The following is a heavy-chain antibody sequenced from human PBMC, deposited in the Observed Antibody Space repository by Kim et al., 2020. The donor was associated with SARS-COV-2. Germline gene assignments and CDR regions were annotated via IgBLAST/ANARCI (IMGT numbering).Heavy chain of an antibody. Sequence: GDSNTNYSPSFQGKVTVSADKSISTAYLQWNSLKASDTAIYYCARGGTRYYWGQGTPVTVSS. CDR3: ARGGTRYY. D-gene: IGHD3-9*01. J-gene: IGHJ4*02. V-gene: IGHV5-51*01. CDR2: GDSNT.